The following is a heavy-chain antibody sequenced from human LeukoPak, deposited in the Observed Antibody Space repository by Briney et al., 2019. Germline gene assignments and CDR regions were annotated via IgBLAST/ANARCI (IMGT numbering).Heavy chain of an antibody. CDR1: GGSISSYY. V-gene: IGHV4-59*01. CDR2: IYYSGST. CDR3: ARAHSYYYYMDV. J-gene: IGHJ6*03. D-gene: IGHD3-3*02. Sequence: SETLSLTCTVSGGSISSYYWSWIRQPPGKGLEWIGYIYYSGSTNYNPSLKSRVTISVDTSKNQFSLKLSSVTAADTAVYYCARAHSYYYYMDVWGKGTTVTISS.